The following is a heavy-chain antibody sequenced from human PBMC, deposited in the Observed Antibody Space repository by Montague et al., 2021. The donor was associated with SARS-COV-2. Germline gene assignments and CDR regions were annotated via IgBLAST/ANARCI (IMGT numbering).Heavy chain of an antibody. Sequence: TLSLTCTVSGGSISSGTYYWSWIRQPPGKGLEWIGRIYTSGTTNYNPSLKSRITISVDTSKNQFSLKLSSVTAADTAVYYCARGGGSGGQSANHFDYWGQGTLVTVSS. CDR1: GGSISSGTYY. CDR2: IYTSGTT. J-gene: IGHJ4*02. V-gene: IGHV4-61*02. D-gene: IGHD2-15*01. CDR3: ARGGGSGGQSANHFDY.